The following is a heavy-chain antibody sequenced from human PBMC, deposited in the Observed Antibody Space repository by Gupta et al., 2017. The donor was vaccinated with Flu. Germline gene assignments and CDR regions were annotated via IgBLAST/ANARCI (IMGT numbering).Heavy chain of an antibody. CDR1: GFPFNIYW. CDR3: ARGYYDSSGSFSRFGHDSFDV. CDR2: INNDGSRK. J-gene: IGHJ3*01. V-gene: IGHV3-74*01. Sequence: DVQLVESGGGLVQPGGSLRLSCVASGFPFNIYWMHWVRRPPGKGLVWVSRINNDGSRKAYADSVRGRFTISRDNAMNTLYLQMNSLTDEDTGVYFCARGYYDSSGSFSRFGHDSFDVWGQGTTVTVSS. D-gene: IGHD3-22*01.